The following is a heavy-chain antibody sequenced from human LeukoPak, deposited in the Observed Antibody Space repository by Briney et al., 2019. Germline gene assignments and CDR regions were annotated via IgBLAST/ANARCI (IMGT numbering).Heavy chain of an antibody. J-gene: IGHJ4*02. CDR3: ARDPHGDYYFDY. Sequence: ASVKVSCKASGYTFTGYYIHWVRQAPGQGLEWMGRINPNSGGTSSAEKFQGRVTMTRDTSTSTVYMELSSLRSEDTAVYYCARDPHGDYYFDYWGQGTLVTVSS. D-gene: IGHD4-17*01. CDR2: INPNSGGT. CDR1: GYTFTGYY. V-gene: IGHV1-2*06.